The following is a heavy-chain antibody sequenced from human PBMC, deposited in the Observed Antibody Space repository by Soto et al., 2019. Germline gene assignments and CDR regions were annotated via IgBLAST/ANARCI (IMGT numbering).Heavy chain of an antibody. Sequence: EVLLLESGGGLVQPGGSQRLSCEASGFSFSSFAMNWVRQAPGKGLEWVSAIGDSGASTYYADSVKGRFTISRDNSRNTLYLQLNSLRAEDTAVYYCAKGVELDVWGNGTTVTVSS. J-gene: IGHJ6*04. CDR1: GFSFSSFA. CDR3: AKGVELDV. V-gene: IGHV3-23*01. CDR2: IGDSGAST. D-gene: IGHD1-26*01.